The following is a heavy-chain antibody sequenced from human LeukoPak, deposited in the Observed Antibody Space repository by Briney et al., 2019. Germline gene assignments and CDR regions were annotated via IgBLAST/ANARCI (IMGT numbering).Heavy chain of an antibody. J-gene: IGHJ4*02. CDR1: GFTFSRYC. D-gene: IGHD3-22*01. CDR2: ISAGSSTM. Sequence: PGGSLRLSCEASGFTFSRYCVNWVRQAPGKGLQWISYISAGSSTMYYADSVKGRFTISRDNSKNTLYLQMNSVRAEDTAVYYCAKDFDSSGYYYIDYWGQGTLVTVSS. CDR3: AKDFDSSGYYYIDY. V-gene: IGHV3-48*01.